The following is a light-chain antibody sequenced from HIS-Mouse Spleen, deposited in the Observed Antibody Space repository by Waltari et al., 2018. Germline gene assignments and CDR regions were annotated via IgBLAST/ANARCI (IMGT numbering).Light chain of an antibody. J-gene: IGKJ2*01. CDR2: GAS. Sequence: EIVLTQSPGTLSLSPGERATLACRASQSVSSSYLAWYQQKPGQDPRLLIYGASSGASGIPDRFSGSGSGTDFTLTISRLEPEDFAVYYCQQYGSSPPYTFGQGTKLEIK. CDR3: QQYGSSPPYT. CDR1: QSVSSSY. V-gene: IGKV3-20*01.